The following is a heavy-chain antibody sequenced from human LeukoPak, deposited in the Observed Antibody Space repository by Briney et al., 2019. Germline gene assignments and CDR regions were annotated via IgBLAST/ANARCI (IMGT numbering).Heavy chain of an antibody. D-gene: IGHD3-22*01. Sequence: PSETLSLTCSVSGGAISSEGYCWSWIRQHPGTGLEWIGYIYYSGSTNYNPSLKSRVTISVDTSKNQFSLKLSSVTAADTAVYYCARGIDDSSGYQDYWGQGTLVTVSS. CDR3: ARGIDDSSGYQDY. J-gene: IGHJ4*02. CDR2: IYYSGST. V-gene: IGHV4-61*08. CDR1: GGAISSEGYC.